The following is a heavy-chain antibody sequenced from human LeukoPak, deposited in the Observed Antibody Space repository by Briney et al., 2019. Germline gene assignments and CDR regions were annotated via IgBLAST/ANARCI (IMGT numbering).Heavy chain of an antibody. D-gene: IGHD4-17*01. V-gene: IGHV3-23*01. Sequence: GGSLRLSCAASGFTFSSYAMSWVRQAPGKGLEWVSAISGSGGSTNYAASVKGRFTISRDNSKNTLYLQMNSLRAEDTAVYYCATGYGDFRVEGRYFYSWGQGTLVTVSS. CDR1: GFTFSSYA. CDR2: ISGSGGST. CDR3: ATGYGDFRVEGRYFYS. J-gene: IGHJ4*02.